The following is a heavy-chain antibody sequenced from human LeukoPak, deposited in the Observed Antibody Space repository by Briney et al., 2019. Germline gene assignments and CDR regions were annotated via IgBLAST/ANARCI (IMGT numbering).Heavy chain of an antibody. CDR1: GYTFTSYY. J-gene: IGHJ5*02. D-gene: IGHD4-17*01. Sequence: ASVKVSCKASGYTFTSYYMHWVRQAPGQGLEWMGIINPSGGSTSYAQKFQGRVTMTRDTSISTAYMELSSLRSEDTAVYYCARRGWYGDYWFDPWGQGTLVTVSS. CDR2: INPSGGST. V-gene: IGHV1-46*01. CDR3: ARRGWYGDYWFDP.